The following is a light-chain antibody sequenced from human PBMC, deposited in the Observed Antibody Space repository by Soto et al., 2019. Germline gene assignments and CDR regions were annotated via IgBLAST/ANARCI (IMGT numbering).Light chain of an antibody. Sequence: QAVVTQPPSVSEAQGQRVTISCTGSSSNIGAVYEAHWYQQVPGTAPKLLIYENNNRPSGVPDRFSGSKSGTSASLAITGLQAEDEAEYYCQSYDSSLSGYVFGTGTKVTVL. CDR2: ENN. J-gene: IGLJ1*01. V-gene: IGLV1-40*01. CDR3: QSYDSSLSGYV. CDR1: SSNIGAVYE.